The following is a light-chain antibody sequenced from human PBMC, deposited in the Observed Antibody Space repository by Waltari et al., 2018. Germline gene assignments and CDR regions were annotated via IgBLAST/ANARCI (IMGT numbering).Light chain of an antibody. V-gene: IGKV1-39*01. J-gene: IGKJ1*01. CDR2: AAS. CDR1: QSISIY. Sequence: DIQMTQSPSSLSASVGDGVTITCRASQSISIYLNWYQQQPGKAPKLLIYAASTLHRGVPSRFSGSGSGTEFTLTISSLQPEDFATYYCQKSSSTPPWTFGQGTKVEIK. CDR3: QKSSSTPPWT.